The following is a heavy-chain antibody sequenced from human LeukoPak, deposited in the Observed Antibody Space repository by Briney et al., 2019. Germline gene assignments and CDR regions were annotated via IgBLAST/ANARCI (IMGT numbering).Heavy chain of an antibody. J-gene: IGHJ6*02. V-gene: IGHV1-18*01. Sequence: ASVKVSCKASGYTFTSYGISWVRQAPGQGLEWMGWISAYNGNTNYAQKLQGRVTMTTDTSTSTAYMELRSLRSDDTAVYYCAREGRRFGDLYYYGMDVWGQGTTVTVSS. CDR1: GYTFTSYG. CDR3: AREGRRFGDLYYYGMDV. CDR2: ISAYNGNT. D-gene: IGHD3-10*01.